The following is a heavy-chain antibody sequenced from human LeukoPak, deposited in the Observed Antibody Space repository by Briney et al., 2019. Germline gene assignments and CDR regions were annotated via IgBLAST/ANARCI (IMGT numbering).Heavy chain of an antibody. CDR2: ISSSSSYI. D-gene: IGHD3-3*01. CDR1: GFTFSSYS. CDR3: ARDYLGSITIFGVVIRSRPLDY. J-gene: IGHJ4*02. V-gene: IGHV3-21*01. Sequence: GGSLRLSCAASGFTFSSYSMNWVRQAPGKGLEWVSSISSSSSYIYYADSVKGRFTISRDNAKNSLYLQMNSLGAEDTAVYYCARDYLGSITIFGVVIRSRPLDYWGQGTLVTVSS.